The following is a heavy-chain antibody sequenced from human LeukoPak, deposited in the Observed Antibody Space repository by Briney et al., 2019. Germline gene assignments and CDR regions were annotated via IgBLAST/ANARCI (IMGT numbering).Heavy chain of an antibody. CDR1: GYTFTGYY. CDR2: ISPNSGGT. D-gene: IGHD3-16*02. V-gene: IGHV1-2*02. CDR3: ARGFMITFGGVIVIFRD. J-gene: IGHJ4*02. Sequence: GASVKVSCKASGYTFTGYYMHWVRQAPGQGLEWMGWISPNSGGTNCAQKFQGRVTMTRDTSISTAYMELSRLRSDDTAVYYCARGFMITFGGVIVIFRDWGQGTLVTVSS.